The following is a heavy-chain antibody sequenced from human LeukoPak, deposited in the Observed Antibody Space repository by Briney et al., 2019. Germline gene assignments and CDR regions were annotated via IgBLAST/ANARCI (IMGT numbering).Heavy chain of an antibody. CDR3: ARAPDSSGYYWNDAFDI. CDR2: IIPIFGTT. D-gene: IGHD3-22*01. J-gene: IGHJ3*02. CDR1: GGTFSSYA. V-gene: IGHV1-69*05. Sequence: SVKVSCKASGGTFSSYAISWVRQAPGQGLEWMGRIIPIFGTTNYAQKFQGRVTITTDESTSTAYMELSSLRSEDTAVYYRARAPDSSGYYWNDAFDIWGQGTMVTVSS.